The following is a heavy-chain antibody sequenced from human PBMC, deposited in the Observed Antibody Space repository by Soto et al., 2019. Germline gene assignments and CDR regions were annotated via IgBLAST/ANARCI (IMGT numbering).Heavy chain of an antibody. CDR2: ISAYNGNT. V-gene: IGHV1-18*01. Sequence: QVQLVQSGAEVKNPGASVKVSCKASGYTFTSYGISWVRQAPGQGLEWMGWISAYNGNTNYAQMLQGRVTMTTDTSTSTAYMELRSLRSDDTAVYYCARGASQYSSGWLFDYWGQGTLVTVSS. CDR1: GYTFTSYG. D-gene: IGHD6-19*01. CDR3: ARGASQYSSGWLFDY. J-gene: IGHJ4*02.